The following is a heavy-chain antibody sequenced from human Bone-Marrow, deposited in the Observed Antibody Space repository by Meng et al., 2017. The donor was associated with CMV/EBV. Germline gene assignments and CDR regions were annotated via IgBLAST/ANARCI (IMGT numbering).Heavy chain of an antibody. CDR3: ARDLSRTKRDYRGISDY. Sequence: GESLKISCAASGFTFSSHWMTWVRQAPGKGPEWVSYISSGGSTTYYADSVQGRFTISRDNAKNSVYLQMNSLRAEDTAVYYCARDLSRTKRDYRGISDYWGLGTLVTVSS. V-gene: IGHV3-48*04. CDR2: ISSGGSTT. D-gene: IGHD4-23*01. J-gene: IGHJ4*02. CDR1: GFTFSSHW.